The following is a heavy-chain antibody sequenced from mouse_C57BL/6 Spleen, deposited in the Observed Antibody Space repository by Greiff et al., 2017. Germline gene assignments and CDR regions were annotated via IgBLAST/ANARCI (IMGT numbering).Heavy chain of an antibody. CDR1: GYAFSGSW. V-gene: IGHV1-82*01. CDR3: ARPCAIDY. Sequence: QVQLQQSGPELVKPGASVKISCKASGYAFSGSWTNWVKQRTGKGLEWIGRIYPGDGDTNYNGKFKGKATLTADKSSSTAYMQLSSLTSEDSAVYFCARPCAIDYWGQGTSVTVSS. J-gene: IGHJ4*01. CDR2: IYPGDGDT.